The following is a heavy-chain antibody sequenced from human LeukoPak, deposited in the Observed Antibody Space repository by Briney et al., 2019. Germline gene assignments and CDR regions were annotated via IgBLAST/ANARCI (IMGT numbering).Heavy chain of an antibody. D-gene: IGHD3-9*01. CDR1: GFSLDDYA. Sequence: PGGSLRLSCVGSGFSLDDYAMHWVRQVPGKGLEWVSSISWDSGSQAYADSVKGRLTISRDNAKNSLFLQMNSLRPEDTAFYYCIKDMGFDLLKDAFHIWGQGTLVTVSS. V-gene: IGHV3-9*01. CDR3: IKDMGFDLLKDAFHI. J-gene: IGHJ3*02. CDR2: ISWDSGSQ.